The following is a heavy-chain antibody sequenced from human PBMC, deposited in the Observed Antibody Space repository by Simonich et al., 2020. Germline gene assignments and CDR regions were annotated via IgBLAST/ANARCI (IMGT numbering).Heavy chain of an antibody. D-gene: IGHD1-7*01. V-gene: IGHV3-23*01. CDR2: ISGSGGRT. CDR3: AKRSGVSITGTFDY. CDR1: GFTFSSYS. Sequence: EVQLLESGGGLVQPGGSLRLSCAASGFTFSSYSMSWVRQAPGKGLGGVSVISGSGGRTYTADAVKGRFTISRDNSKNTLYLQRNSLRAEDTAVYYCAKRSGVSITGTFDYWGQGTLVTVSS. J-gene: IGHJ4*02.